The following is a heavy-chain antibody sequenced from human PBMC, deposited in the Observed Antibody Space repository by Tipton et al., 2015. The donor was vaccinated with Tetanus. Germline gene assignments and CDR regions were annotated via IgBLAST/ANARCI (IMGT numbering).Heavy chain of an antibody. CDR2: IYYSGST. Sequence: TLSLTCTVSGGSISSYYWSWIRQPPGKGLEWIGYIYYSGSTNYNPSLKSRVTISVDTSKNQFSLKLSSVTAADTAVYYCARLYGGNSYYYYGMDVWGQGTTVTVSS. J-gene: IGHJ6*02. V-gene: IGHV4-59*01. CDR3: ARLYGGNSYYYYGMDV. CDR1: GGSISSYY. D-gene: IGHD4-23*01.